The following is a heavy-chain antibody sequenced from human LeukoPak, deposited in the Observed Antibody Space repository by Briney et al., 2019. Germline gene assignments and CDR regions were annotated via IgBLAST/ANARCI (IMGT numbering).Heavy chain of an antibody. CDR1: GGSFGGYY. Sequence: SETLSLTCAVYGGSFGGYYWSWIRQPPGKGLEWIGEINHSGSTNYNPSLKSRVTISVGTSKNQFSLKLSSVTAADTAVYYCAQDYYDSSGYISYWGQGTLVTVSS. J-gene: IGHJ4*02. CDR3: AQDYYDSSGYISY. D-gene: IGHD3-22*01. V-gene: IGHV4-34*01. CDR2: INHSGST.